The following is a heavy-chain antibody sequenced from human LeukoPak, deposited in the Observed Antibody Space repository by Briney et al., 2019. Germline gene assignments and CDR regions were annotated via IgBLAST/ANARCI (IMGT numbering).Heavy chain of an antibody. J-gene: IGHJ4*02. CDR1: GFNFSTYE. CDR2: ISSRGSSI. V-gene: IGHV3-48*03. CDR3: AKDKALNC. Sequence: GGSLRLSCAGSGFNFSTYEMNWVRQAPGKGLEWLSYISSRGSSIYYADSVKGRFTISRDNAKNSLFLQMNSLRAEDTAVYFCAKDKALNCWGQGTPVTVPS.